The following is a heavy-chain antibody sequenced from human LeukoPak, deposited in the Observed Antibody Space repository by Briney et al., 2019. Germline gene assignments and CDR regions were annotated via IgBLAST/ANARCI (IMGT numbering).Heavy chain of an antibody. V-gene: IGHV3-33*06. CDR3: AKDLGTAGSFYFDY. CDR2: IWYDGSKK. J-gene: IGHJ4*01. D-gene: IGHD6-19*01. Sequence: PGRSLRLSCVASGFTFSSYGTHWVRQTPGKGLEWVAVIWYDGSKKYSADSLKGRFTISRDDSKSTLYLQMNSLRAEDTAVYYWAKDLGTAGSFYFDYWGPGTLVTVSS. CDR1: GFTFSSYG.